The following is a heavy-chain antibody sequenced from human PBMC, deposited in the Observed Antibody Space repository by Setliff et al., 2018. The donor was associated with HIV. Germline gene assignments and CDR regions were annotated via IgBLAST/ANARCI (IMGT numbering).Heavy chain of an antibody. CDR2: MYHSGTT. J-gene: IGHJ4*02. Sequence: KPSETLSLTCTVSGGSISSNSSYWWNWVRQSPGKGLEWIGEMYHSGTTNYNPSLTSRVTISVDKSKNQFSLNLTSVTAADTAVYYCAKGRPRIQVWEGFDYWGQGILVTVSS. CDR3: AKGRPRIQVWEGFDY. V-gene: IGHV4-4*02. CDR1: GGSISSNSSYW. D-gene: IGHD5-18*01.